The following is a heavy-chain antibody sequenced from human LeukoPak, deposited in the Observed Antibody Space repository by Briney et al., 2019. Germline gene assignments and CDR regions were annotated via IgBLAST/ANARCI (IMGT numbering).Heavy chain of an antibody. V-gene: IGHV4-38-2*02. Sequence: SEALSLTCTISGYSISSGYYWGWIRQPPGKGLEWIGSFYHSGTTYYNPSLRSRVTISVDTSKNQFSLKLSSVTAGDTAVYYCARGVYCSSTSCYYYFDYWGQGTLVTVSS. CDR3: ARGVYCSSTSCYYYFDY. D-gene: IGHD2-2*01. CDR1: GYSISSGYY. CDR2: FYHSGTT. J-gene: IGHJ4*02.